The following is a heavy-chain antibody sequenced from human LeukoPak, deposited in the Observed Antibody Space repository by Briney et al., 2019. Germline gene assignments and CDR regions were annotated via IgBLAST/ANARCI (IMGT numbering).Heavy chain of an antibody. CDR3: AAAGLGVAHWIDS. CDR2: LPYDGSYN. J-gene: IGHJ5*01. V-gene: IGHV3-30*02. Sequence: GGSLRLSCLVSGVSLSSYGMHWVRQAPGKGLEWAWLPYDGSYNLTAASLKGRFAISKDISTNTLYLDMDSLTAEDTAVYYCAAAGLGVAHWIDSWGQGTLVTVSS. CDR1: GVSLSSYG. D-gene: IGHD2-15*01.